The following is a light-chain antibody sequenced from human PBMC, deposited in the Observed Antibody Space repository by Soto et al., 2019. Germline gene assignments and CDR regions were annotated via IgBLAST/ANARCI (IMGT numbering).Light chain of an antibody. CDR1: QSISSW. CDR3: QQYNSYFST. CDR2: DAS. Sequence: DIQMTQSPSTLSASVGDRVTITCRASQSISSWLAWYQQKPGKAPKLLIYDASSLESGVPSRFSGSGSGTEFTLTISSLQPDDFATNYCQQYNSYFSTFGQGTKVEIK. V-gene: IGKV1-5*01. J-gene: IGKJ1*01.